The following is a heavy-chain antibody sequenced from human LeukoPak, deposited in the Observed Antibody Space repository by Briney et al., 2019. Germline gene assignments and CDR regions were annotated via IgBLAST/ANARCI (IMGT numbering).Heavy chain of an antibody. CDR1: GGSVSSTHY. J-gene: IGHJ6*03. Sequence: PSETLSLTCTVSGGSVSSTHYWGWIRQPPGKGLEWIGYIYYSGSTNYNPSLKSRVTISVDTSKNQFSLKLSSVTAADTAVYYCARGSYYYYMDVWGKGTTVTVSS. CDR3: ARGSYYYYMDV. CDR2: IYYSGST. V-gene: IGHV4-61*01.